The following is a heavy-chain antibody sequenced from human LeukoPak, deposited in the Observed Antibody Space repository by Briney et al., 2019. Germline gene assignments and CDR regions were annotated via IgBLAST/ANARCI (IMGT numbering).Heavy chain of an antibody. Sequence: ASVRVSCKASGYTFTGYYMHWVRQAPGQGLEWMGWINPNSGGTNYAQNFQGRVTMTRDTSISTAYMELSRLRSDDTAVYYCAREHALAAAQATDYWGQGTLVTVSS. CDR3: AREHALAAAQATDY. D-gene: IGHD6-13*01. V-gene: IGHV1-2*02. CDR2: INPNSGGT. J-gene: IGHJ4*02. CDR1: GYTFTGYY.